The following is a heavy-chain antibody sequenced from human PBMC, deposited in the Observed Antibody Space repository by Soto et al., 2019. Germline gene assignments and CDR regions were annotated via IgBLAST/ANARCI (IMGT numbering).Heavy chain of an antibody. V-gene: IGHV4-31*03. D-gene: IGHD1-20*01. Sequence: LSLTCSVSGAALNSGNYYWSWIRQVPGKGLEWIGHIYVTGAVDYNPSLRDRITISQDTSERQFSLNLRLVTAADTAVYYCARLRIPTNNYKWFVTWGPGTLVTVSS. J-gene: IGHJ5*02. CDR3: ARLRIPTNNYKWFVT. CDR2: IYVTGAV. CDR1: GAALNSGNYY.